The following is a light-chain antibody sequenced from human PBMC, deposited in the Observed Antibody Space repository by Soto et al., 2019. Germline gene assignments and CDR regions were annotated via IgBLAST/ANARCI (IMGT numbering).Light chain of an antibody. CDR1: SSDVGGYNY. V-gene: IGLV2-8*01. CDR2: EVS. Sequence: QSVLTQPPSASGSPGQSVTISCTGTSSDVGGYNYVSWYQQHPGKAPKLMIYEVSKRPSGVPDRFSGSKSGNTASLTVSGLQVEDEGDYYCSAYTARSTLVFGGGTKLTVL. CDR3: SAYTARSTLV. J-gene: IGLJ3*02.